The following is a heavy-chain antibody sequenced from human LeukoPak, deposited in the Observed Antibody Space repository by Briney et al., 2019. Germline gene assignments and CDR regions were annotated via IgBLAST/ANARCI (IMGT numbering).Heavy chain of an antibody. CDR2: IYYSGST. CDR1: GGSFNSYY. D-gene: IGHD2-2*02. V-gene: IGHV4-59*01. CDR3: ARDPQSYTGYYGMDV. J-gene: IGHJ6*04. Sequence: PSETLSLTCSVSGGSFNSYYWTWIRQPPGKGLEWIGYIYYSGSTNYNPSLKSRVTISVDTSKNQFSPKLSSVTAADTAVYYCARDPQSYTGYYGMDVWGKGTTVTVSS.